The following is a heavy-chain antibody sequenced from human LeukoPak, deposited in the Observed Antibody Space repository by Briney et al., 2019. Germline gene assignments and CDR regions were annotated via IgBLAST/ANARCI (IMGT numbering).Heavy chain of an antibody. CDR1: GYTFTSYY. V-gene: IGHV1-46*01. Sequence: AASVKVSCKASGYTFTSYYTHWVRQAPGQGLEWMGIINPSGGSTSYAQKFQGRVTMTRDTSTSTVYMELSSLRSEDTAVYYCARDRRVLRYFDWLSPNWFDPWGQGTLVTVSS. D-gene: IGHD3-9*01. J-gene: IGHJ5*02. CDR2: INPSGGST. CDR3: ARDRRVLRYFDWLSPNWFDP.